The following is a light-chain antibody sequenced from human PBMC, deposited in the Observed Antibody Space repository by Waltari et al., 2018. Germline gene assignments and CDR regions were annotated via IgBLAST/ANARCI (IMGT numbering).Light chain of an antibody. Sequence: QVVLTQSPSASASLGASVKLTCTLTSGHTSYGLAWQQQQPGKGPRFLMTVNTDGSHTQGDGIPDRFSGSSSGAERYLTISSLQSEDEADYYCQTWGTGILVFGGGTKLTVI. V-gene: IGLV4-69*01. CDR2: VNTDGSH. J-gene: IGLJ3*02. CDR3: QTWGTGILV. CDR1: SGHTSYG.